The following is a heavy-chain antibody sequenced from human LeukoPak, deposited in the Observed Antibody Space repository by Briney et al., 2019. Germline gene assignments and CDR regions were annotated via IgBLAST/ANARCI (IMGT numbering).Heavy chain of an antibody. CDR3: ARDSGSYSFDC. V-gene: IGHV4-4*08. D-gene: IGHD1-26*01. CDR2: ISYNGIT. J-gene: IGHJ4*02. CDR1: GGSISTYY. Sequence: SETLSLTCTVSGGSISTYYWSWIRQPPGKGLEWIGYISYNGITNSNPSLKSRVTISVDTSKNHFSLKLTSVTAADTAVYYCARDSGSYSFDCWGQGTLVTVSS.